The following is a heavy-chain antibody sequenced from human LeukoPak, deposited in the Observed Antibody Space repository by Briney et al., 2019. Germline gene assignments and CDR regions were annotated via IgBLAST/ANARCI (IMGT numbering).Heavy chain of an antibody. CDR3: AKEPLSWYNWNYEDWFDP. V-gene: IGHV3-23*01. D-gene: IGHD1-7*01. Sequence: GGSLRLSCAASGFTFSSYAMSWVRQAPGKGLEWVSAISGSGGSTYYADSVKGRFTISRDNSKNTLYLQMNSLRAEDTAVYYCAKEPLSWYNWNYEDWFDPWGQGTLVTVSS. CDR1: GFTFSSYA. CDR2: ISGSGGST. J-gene: IGHJ5*02.